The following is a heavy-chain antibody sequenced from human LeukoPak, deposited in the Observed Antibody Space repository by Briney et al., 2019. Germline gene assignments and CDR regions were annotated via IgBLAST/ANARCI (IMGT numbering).Heavy chain of an antibody. CDR3: ARSSYYDRPSRSRVEY. CDR1: GGSLSSGIYD. V-gene: IGHV4-61*01. D-gene: IGHD3-22*01. CDR2: LYYSGSN. J-gene: IGHJ4*02. Sequence: SETLSLTCSVSGGSLSSGIYDSGSIRQPPGKGLEWIGHLYYSGSNNYSPSLKSRVTISVDTSKHQFSLKLASVAAADTAGYYCARSSYYDRPSRSRVEYWGQGTLVTVSS.